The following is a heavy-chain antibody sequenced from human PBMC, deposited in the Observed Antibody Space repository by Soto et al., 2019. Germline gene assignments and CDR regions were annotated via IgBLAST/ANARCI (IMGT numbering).Heavy chain of an antibody. Sequence: ASVKVSCKASGYTFTSYAMHWVRQAPGQRLEWMGWINAGNGNTKYSQKFQGRVTVTRDTSASTAYMELRSLRSEDTAVYFCARWVGGNHFHYWGQGTLVTVSS. V-gene: IGHV1-3*01. D-gene: IGHD1-26*01. CDR3: ARWVGGNHFHY. CDR1: GYTFTSYA. J-gene: IGHJ4*02. CDR2: INAGNGNT.